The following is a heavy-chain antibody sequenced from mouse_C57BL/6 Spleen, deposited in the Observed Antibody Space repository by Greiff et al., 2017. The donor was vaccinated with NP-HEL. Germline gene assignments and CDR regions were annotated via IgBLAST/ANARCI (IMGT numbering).Heavy chain of an antibody. Sequence: QVQLKQSGPELVKPGASVKISCKASGYAFSSSWMNWVKQRPGKCLEWIGRIYPGDGDTNYNGKFKGKATLTADKSSSTAYMQLSSLTSEDSAVYFCARATYYYGSSYYFDYWGQGTTLTVSS. V-gene: IGHV1-82*01. CDR2: IYPGDGDT. D-gene: IGHD1-1*01. CDR1: GYAFSSSW. CDR3: ARATYYYGSSYYFDY. J-gene: IGHJ2*01.